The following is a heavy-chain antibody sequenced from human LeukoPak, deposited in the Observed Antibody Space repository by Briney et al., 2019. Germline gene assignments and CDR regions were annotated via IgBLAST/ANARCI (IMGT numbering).Heavy chain of an antibody. J-gene: IGHJ5*02. CDR1: GFTFSSYG. V-gene: IGHV3-33*06. CDR2: IWYDGSNK. D-gene: IGHD2-15*01. CDR3: AKDPYCSGGSCYSSNWFDP. Sequence: GGSLRLSCAASGFTFSSYGMHWVRQAPGKGLEWVAVIWYDGSNKYYADSVKGRFTISRDNSKNTLYLQMNSLRAEDTAVYYCAKDPYCSGGSCYSSNWFDPWARESWSPSPQ.